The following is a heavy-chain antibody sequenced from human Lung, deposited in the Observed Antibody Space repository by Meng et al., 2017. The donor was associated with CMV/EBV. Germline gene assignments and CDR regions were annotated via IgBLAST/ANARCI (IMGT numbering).Heavy chain of an antibody. CDR1: GYSFTGYF. V-gene: IGHV1-2*02. J-gene: IGHJ6*02. Sequence: ASXXXSCXASGYSFTGYFVNWVRQAPGQGLEWMGWINPDSGTTDYAPNFRGRVTMTRDTSINTAYMELSRLRSDDTAAYYCARSRPGSHYYYGMDVWGQGTXVTVSS. CDR2: INPDSGTT. D-gene: IGHD1-14*01. CDR3: ARSRPGSHYYYGMDV.